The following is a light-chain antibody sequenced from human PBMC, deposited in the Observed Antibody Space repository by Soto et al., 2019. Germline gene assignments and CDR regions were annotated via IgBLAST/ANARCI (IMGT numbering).Light chain of an antibody. CDR1: QTIGNY. Sequence: DIQMTQSPSSLAASIGDRFTITCRSSQTIGNYLNWYQQKPGKAPILLIYTASTVQSGVPSRFSGSGSGTDFTLTISSLQPEDFATYYCQQSYSTPYTFGQGTRLEIK. CDR3: QQSYSTPYT. V-gene: IGKV1-39*01. J-gene: IGKJ5*01. CDR2: TAS.